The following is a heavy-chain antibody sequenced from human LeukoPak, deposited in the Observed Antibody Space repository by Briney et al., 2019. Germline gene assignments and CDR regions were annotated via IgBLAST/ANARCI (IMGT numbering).Heavy chain of an antibody. CDR2: ISSSGSII. D-gene: IGHD3-22*01. J-gene: IGHJ4*02. CDR3: AKAYYDSSGYSYYFDY. Sequence: PGGSLRLSCAASGFTFSDYYMSWIRQAPGKGLEWVSYISSSGSIINYADSVKGRFTISRDNAKNSLYLQMNSLRAEDTAVYYCAKAYYDSSGYSYYFDYWGQGTLVTVSS. V-gene: IGHV3-11*04. CDR1: GFTFSDYY.